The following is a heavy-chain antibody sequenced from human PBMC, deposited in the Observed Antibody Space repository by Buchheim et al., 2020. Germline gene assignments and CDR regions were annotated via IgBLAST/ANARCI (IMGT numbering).Heavy chain of an antibody. CDR3: ARGSEGFWSGYHVLGYFDY. D-gene: IGHD3-3*01. J-gene: IGHJ4*02. CDR1: GFTFSSYG. V-gene: IGHV3-33*01. Sequence: QVQLVESGGGVVQPGRSLRLSCAASGFTFSSYGMHWVRQAPGKGLEWVAVIWYDGSNKYYADSVKGRFTISRDNSKNTLSLQMNSLRAEDTAVYYCARGSEGFWSGYHVLGYFDYWGQGTL. CDR2: IWYDGSNK.